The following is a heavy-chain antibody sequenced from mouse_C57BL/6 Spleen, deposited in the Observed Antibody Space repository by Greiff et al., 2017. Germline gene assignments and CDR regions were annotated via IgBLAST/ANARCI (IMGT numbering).Heavy chain of an antibody. V-gene: IGHV1-69*01. J-gene: IGHJ4*01. Sequence: QVQLQQPGAELVMPGASVKLSCKASGYTFTSYWMHWVKQRPGQGLEWIGEIDPSDSSTNYNQKFKGKPTLTVDQSSSTAYMQLSSLTSADSAVYYCARMGGYYGSSDYYAMDYWGQGTSVTGSS. CDR1: GYTFTSYW. CDR3: ARMGGYYGSSDYYAMDY. CDR2: IDPSDSST. D-gene: IGHD1-1*01.